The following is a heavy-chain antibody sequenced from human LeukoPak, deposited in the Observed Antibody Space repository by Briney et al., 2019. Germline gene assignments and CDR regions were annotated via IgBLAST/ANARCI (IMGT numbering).Heavy chain of an antibody. J-gene: IGHJ4*02. Sequence: AGSLRLSCAASGFTFSSYWMSWVRQAPGKGLEWVANIKQDGGEKYYVESVKGRFTISRDNVKNSLYLQMNSLRVEDTAVYYCARARGGYDLDYWGQGTLVTVSS. CDR1: GFTFSSYW. D-gene: IGHD5-12*01. CDR2: IKQDGGEK. CDR3: ARARGGYDLDY. V-gene: IGHV3-7*01.